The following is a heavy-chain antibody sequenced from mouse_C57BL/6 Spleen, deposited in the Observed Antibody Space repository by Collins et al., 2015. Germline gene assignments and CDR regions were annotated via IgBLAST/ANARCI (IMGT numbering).Heavy chain of an antibody. CDR1: GYTFTSYW. CDR2: IDPNSGGT. V-gene: IGHV1-72*01. D-gene: IGHD2-4*01. CDR3: ARKYDYENWYFDV. J-gene: IGHJ1*03. Sequence: QVQLQQPGAELVKPGASVKLSCKASGYTFTSYWMHWVKQRPGRGLEWIGRIDPNSGGTKYNEKFKSKATLTVDKPSSTAYIQLSSLTSEDSAVYYCARKYDYENWYFDVWGHRDHGHRLL.